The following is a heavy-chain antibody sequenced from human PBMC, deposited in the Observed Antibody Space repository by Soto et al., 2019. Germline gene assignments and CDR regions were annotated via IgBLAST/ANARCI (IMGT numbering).Heavy chain of an antibody. J-gene: IGHJ5*02. D-gene: IGHD3-10*01. CDR1: GGSISSGDYY. CDR3: ARDRNYYYGSGSYFVVEDWFDP. Sequence: QVQLQESGPGLVKPSQTLSLTCTVSGGSISSGDYYWSWIRQPPGKGLEWIGYIYYSGSTYYNPSLKRRVTIPVDTSRNQCTLKLSPVPAADTAVYYCARDRNYYYGSGSYFVVEDWFDPWGQGTLVTVSS. CDR2: IYYSGST. V-gene: IGHV4-30-4*01.